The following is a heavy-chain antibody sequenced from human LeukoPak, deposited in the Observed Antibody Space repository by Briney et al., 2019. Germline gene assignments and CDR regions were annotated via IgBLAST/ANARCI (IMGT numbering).Heavy chain of an antibody. Sequence: SETLSLTCAVYGGSFSGYYWSWIRQPPGKGLEWIGEINHSGSTYYNPSLKSRVTISVDRSKNQFSLKLSSVTAADTAVYYCARAHVDTVATNGGWFDPWGQGTLVTVSS. J-gene: IGHJ5*02. V-gene: IGHV4-34*01. CDR3: ARAHVDTVATNGGWFDP. CDR2: INHSGST. CDR1: GGSFSGYY. D-gene: IGHD5-12*01.